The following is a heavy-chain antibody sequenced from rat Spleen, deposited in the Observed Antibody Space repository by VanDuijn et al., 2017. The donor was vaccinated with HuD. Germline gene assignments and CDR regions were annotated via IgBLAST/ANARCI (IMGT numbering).Heavy chain of an antibody. D-gene: IGHD1-1*01. J-gene: IGHJ2*01. CDR1: GFTFSDYY. V-gene: IGHV5-29*01. CDR2: IRSDGRRN. Sequence: EVQLVESDGGLVQPGRSLKLSCAASGFTFSDYYMAWVRQAPTKGLEWVATIRSDGRRNYYRDSVKGRFTISRDNAKSTLSLQMDSLRSEDTATYYCTRDRHYYSGAYFDYWGQGVMVTVSS. CDR3: TRDRHYYSGAYFDY.